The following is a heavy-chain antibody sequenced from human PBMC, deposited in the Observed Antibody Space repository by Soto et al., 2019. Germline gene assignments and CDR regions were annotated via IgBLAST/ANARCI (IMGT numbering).Heavy chain of an antibody. V-gene: IGHV3-15*07. CDR2: IKTKIEGETT. J-gene: IGHJ6*02. CDR1: GFSISSAW. Sequence: QLVESGGGLVRPGGSLRLSCSASGFSISSAWMNWVRQAPGKGLEWVGRIKTKIEGETTHYAAPVNGRFTVSRDDSKDKLYLQKNSLKPDDTALYYCTTGSVEGVWGQGTTVTVSS. CDR3: TTGSVEGV. D-gene: IGHD2-15*01.